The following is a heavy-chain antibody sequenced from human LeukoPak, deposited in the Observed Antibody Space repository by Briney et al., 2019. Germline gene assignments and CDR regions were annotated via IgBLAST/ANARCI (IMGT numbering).Heavy chain of an antibody. V-gene: IGHV3-7*01. CDR2: VKQGGSEK. CDR1: GFTFWNDW. J-gene: IGHJ4*02. D-gene: IGHD5-18*01. Sequence: PGGSLRLSCAVFGFTFWNDWMSWVRQAPGKGLEWVAMVKQGGSEKYYVDSVRGRFTISRDDAKNSLYLQMNSLRAEDTAVYYCASLDTALLNSAYWGQGTLVTVSS. CDR3: ASLDTALLNSAY.